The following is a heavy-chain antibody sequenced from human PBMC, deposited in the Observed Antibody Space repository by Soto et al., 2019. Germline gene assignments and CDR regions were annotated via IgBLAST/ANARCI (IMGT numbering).Heavy chain of an antibody. CDR3: ARDKVGTTPLDY. CDR2: IWYGTSNK. D-gene: IGHD1-26*01. J-gene: IGHJ4*02. Sequence: QVQLVESGGGVVQPGRSLRLSCAASGFIFNTYGMHWVRQAPGKGLEWVAVIWYGTSNKYYADFVKGRFTISRDNSKNTGYLEMNSLRAEDTAVYYCARDKVGTTPLDYWVQGTLVTVSS. V-gene: IGHV3-33*01. CDR1: GFIFNTYG.